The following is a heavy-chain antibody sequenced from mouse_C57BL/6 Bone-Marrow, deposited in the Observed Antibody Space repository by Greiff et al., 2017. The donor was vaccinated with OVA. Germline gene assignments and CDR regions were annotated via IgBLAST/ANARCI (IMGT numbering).Heavy chain of an antibody. V-gene: IGHV1-18*01. CDR1: GYTFTDYN. CDR3: ASFLNWDEAY. Sequence: DVKLQESGPELVKPGASVKIPCKASGYTFTDYNMDWVKQSHGKSLEWIGDINPNNGGTIYNQKFKGKATLTVDKSSSTAYMELRSLTSEDTAVYYCASFLNWDEAYWGQGTLVTVSA. CDR2: INPNNGGT. J-gene: IGHJ3*01. D-gene: IGHD4-1*02.